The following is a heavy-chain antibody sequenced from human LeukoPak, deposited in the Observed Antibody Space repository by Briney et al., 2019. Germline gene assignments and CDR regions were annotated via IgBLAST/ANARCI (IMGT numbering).Heavy chain of an antibody. CDR1: GFTFSSYA. D-gene: IGHD1-26*01. V-gene: IGHV3-30-3*01. J-gene: IGHJ4*02. Sequence: GRSLRLSCAASGFTFSSYAMHWDRQAPGKGLEWVAVISYDGSNKYYADSVKGRFTISRDNSKNTLYLQMNSLRAEDTAVYYCARDRELRFDYWGQGTLVTVSS. CDR3: ARDRELRFDY. CDR2: ISYDGSNK.